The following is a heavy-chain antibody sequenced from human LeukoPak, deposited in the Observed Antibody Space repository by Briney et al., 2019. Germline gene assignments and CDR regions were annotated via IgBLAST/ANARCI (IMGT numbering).Heavy chain of an antibody. CDR2: IIPIFGTA. V-gene: IGHV1-69*05. Sequence: SVTVSFKASGGTFSSYAISWVRQAPGQGLEWMGGIIPIFGTANYTQKLQGRVTMTTDTSTSTAYMELRSLRSDDTAVYYCARPAMAYWYFDLWGRGTLVTVSS. J-gene: IGHJ2*01. CDR3: ARPAMAYWYFDL. CDR1: GGTFSSYA. D-gene: IGHD5-18*01.